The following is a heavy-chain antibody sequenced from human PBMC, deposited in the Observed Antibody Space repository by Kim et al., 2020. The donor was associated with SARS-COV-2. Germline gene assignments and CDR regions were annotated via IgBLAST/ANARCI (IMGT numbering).Heavy chain of an antibody. V-gene: IGHV1-2*02. Sequence: ASVKVSCKASGYTFTGYYMHWVRQAPGQGLEWMGWINPDTGGINYAQRFQGRVTMTRDTSISTAYMELSRLRFDDTAVYYCAKTALAYHFYYMDVWGKGTTVTVSS. CDR2: INPDTGGI. J-gene: IGHJ6*03. CDR3: AKTALAYHFYYMDV. D-gene: IGHD5-18*01. CDR1: GYTFTGYY.